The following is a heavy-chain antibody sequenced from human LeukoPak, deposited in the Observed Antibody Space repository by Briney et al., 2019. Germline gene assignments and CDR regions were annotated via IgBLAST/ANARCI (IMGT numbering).Heavy chain of an antibody. Sequence: GGSLRLSCAASGFTFSNYWMSWVRQAPGKGLEWVANIKEDGSERYYVDSVQGRFTISRDNSKNTLYLQMNSLRAEDTAVYYCARSGGVRGVIILYYFDYWGQGTLVTVSS. CDR1: GFTFSNYW. CDR2: IKEDGSER. CDR3: ARSGGVRGVIILYYFDY. D-gene: IGHD3-10*01. J-gene: IGHJ4*02. V-gene: IGHV3-7*03.